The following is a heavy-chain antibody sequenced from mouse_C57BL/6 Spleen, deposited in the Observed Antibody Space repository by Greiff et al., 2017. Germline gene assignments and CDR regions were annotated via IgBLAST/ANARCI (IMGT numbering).Heavy chain of an antibody. Sequence: QVQLQQSGPGLVQPSQSLSITCTVSGFSLTSYGVHWVRQSPGKGLEWLGVIWSGGSTDYNAALISRLSISKDNSKSQVFFKMNSLQADDTAIYYCARTPYYSTPFYAMDYWGQGTSVTVSS. CDR3: ARTPYYSTPFYAMDY. D-gene: IGHD2-5*01. CDR1: GFSLTSYG. V-gene: IGHV2-2*01. J-gene: IGHJ4*01. CDR2: IWSGGST.